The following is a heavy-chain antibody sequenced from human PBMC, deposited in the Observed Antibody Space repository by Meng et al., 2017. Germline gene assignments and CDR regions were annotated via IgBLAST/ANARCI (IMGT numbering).Heavy chain of an antibody. V-gene: IGHV4-34*01. CDR1: GGSFSGYY. CDR2: INHSGST. D-gene: IGHD4-17*01. Sequence: SETLSLTCAVYGGSFSGYYWSWIRQPPGKGLEWIGEINHSGSTNYNPSLKSRVTISVDTSKNQFSLKLSSVTAADTAVYYCARGAMGSMTTVTTGSYYFDYWGQGTLVTVSS. CDR3: ARGAMGSMTTVTTGSYYFDY. J-gene: IGHJ4*02.